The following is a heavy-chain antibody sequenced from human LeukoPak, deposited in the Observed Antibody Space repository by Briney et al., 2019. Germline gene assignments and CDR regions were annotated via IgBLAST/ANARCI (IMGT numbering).Heavy chain of an antibody. CDR2: IYYSGST. V-gene: IGHV4-39*07. D-gene: IGHD1-7*01. J-gene: IGHJ4*02. CDR1: GGSISSSSYY. CDR3: AIEGGTRYYFDY. Sequence: SETLSLTCTVSGGSISSSSYYWGWLRQPPGKGLEWIGSIYYSGSTYYNPSLKSRVTISVDTSKNQFSLKLSSVTAADTAVYYCAIEGGTRYYFDYWGQGTLVTVSS.